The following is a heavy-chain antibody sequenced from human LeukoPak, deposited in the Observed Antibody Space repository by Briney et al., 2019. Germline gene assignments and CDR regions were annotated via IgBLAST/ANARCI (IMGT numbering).Heavy chain of an antibody. D-gene: IGHD2-2*01. CDR3: TTGIVVVPAAMDRVDY. V-gene: IGHV3-15*01. J-gene: IGHJ4*02. CDR2: IKSKTNGGTK. CDR1: GFTFSNAW. Sequence: GGSLRLSCAASGFTFSNAWMSWVRQAPGKGLEWVGRIKSKTNGGTKDYAETVKGRITISRDDSKNTLYLQMNSLKTEDTAVYYCTTGIVVVPAAMDRVDYWGQGTLVTVSS.